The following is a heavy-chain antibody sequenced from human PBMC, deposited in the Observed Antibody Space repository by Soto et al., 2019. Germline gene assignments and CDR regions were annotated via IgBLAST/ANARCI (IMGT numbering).Heavy chain of an antibody. CDR2: IYYSGST. CDR1: GGSISSSSYY. J-gene: IGHJ6*02. V-gene: IGHV4-39*01. D-gene: IGHD1-26*01. CDR3: ATGLESGSYIHQQSYYYGIDV. Sequence: PSETLSLTCTVSGGSISSSSYYWGWIRQPPGKGLEWIGSIYYSGSTYYNPSLKSRVTISVDTSKNQFSLKLSSVTAADTAVYYCATGLESGSYIHQQSYYYGIDVWGQGTTVTVSS.